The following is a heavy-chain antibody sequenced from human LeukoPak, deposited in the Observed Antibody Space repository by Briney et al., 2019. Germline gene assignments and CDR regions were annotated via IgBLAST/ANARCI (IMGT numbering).Heavy chain of an antibody. D-gene: IGHD3-9*01. J-gene: IGHJ4*02. CDR3: ATYDTPYYFDY. CDR2: INPSGGST. V-gene: IGHV1-46*01. Sequence: ASVKVSCKASGYTFTSYYMHWVRQAPGQGLEWMGIINPSGGSTSYAQKFQGRVTITADKSTSTAYMELSSLRSEDTAVYYCATYDTPYYFDYWGQGTLVTVSS. CDR1: GYTFTSYY.